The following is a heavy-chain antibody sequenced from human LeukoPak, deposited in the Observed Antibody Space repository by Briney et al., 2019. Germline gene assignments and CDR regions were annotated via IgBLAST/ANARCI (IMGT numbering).Heavy chain of an antibody. CDR3: ARVALDGSGWYFDY. Sequence: AASVKVSCKASGGTFNNYAISWVRQAPGQGLEWMGGIIPIFDTPNYAQKFQGRVTITADKSTNTAYMELSSLRSEDMAVYYCARVALDGSGWYFDYWGQGTLVTVSS. D-gene: IGHD6-19*01. J-gene: IGHJ4*02. CDR2: IIPIFDTP. CDR1: GGTFNNYA. V-gene: IGHV1-69*06.